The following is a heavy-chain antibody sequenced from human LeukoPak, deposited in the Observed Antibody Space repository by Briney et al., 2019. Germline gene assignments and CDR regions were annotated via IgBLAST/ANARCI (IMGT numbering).Heavy chain of an antibody. CDR3: ARTYYYDSSGYYYQKRAFDI. CDR1: GYTFTSYG. CDR2: MNPNSGNT. V-gene: IGHV1-8*02. Sequence: ASVKVSCKASGYTFTSYGISWVRQGPGQGLEGMGWMNPNSGNTGYAQKFQGRVTMTRNTSISTAYMELSSLRSEDTAVYYCARTYYYDSSGYYYQKRAFDIWGQGTMVTVSS. D-gene: IGHD3-22*01. J-gene: IGHJ3*02.